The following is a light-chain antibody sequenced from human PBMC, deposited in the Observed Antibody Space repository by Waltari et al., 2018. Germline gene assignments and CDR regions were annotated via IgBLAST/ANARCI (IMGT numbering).Light chain of an antibody. Sequence: QSALTQPASVSGSPGQSITISCTGTSSDVGGYNYVSWYQQHPGKAPKHMIYEVSNWPSGVSNRFSGSKSGNTASLTISGLQAEDEADYYCSSYTSSSTLRVFGGGTKLTVL. CDR2: EVS. V-gene: IGLV2-14*01. CDR3: SSYTSSSTLRV. CDR1: SSDVGGYNY. J-gene: IGLJ2*01.